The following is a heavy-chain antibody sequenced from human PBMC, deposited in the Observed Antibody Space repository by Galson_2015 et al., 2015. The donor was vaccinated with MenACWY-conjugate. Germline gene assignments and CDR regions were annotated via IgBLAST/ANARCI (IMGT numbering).Heavy chain of an antibody. V-gene: IGHV1-18*01. D-gene: IGHD3-22*01. J-gene: IGHJ6*02. CDR2: ISAYNANT. CDR1: GYSLTTYG. CDR3: AREGFNYDSSGLAWGEDYYYYYGMDV. Sequence: SVKVSCKASGYSLTTYGISWVRQAPGQGLEWMGWISAYNANTNYAQKVQGRVTMTTDTSTSTAYMELRSLRSDDTAVYYCAREGFNYDSSGLAWGEDYYYYYGMDVWGQGTKVTVSS.